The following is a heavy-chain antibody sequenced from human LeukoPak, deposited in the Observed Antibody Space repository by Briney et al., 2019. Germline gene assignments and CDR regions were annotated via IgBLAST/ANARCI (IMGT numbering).Heavy chain of an antibody. Sequence: ASVKVSCKASGYTFISYGISWVRQAPGQGLEWMGWISVYNGNTNYAQKLQGRVTMTTDTSTSTAYMELRSLRSDDTGVYYCAREYYYDSSGYYYPTYFDYWGQGTLVTVSS. CDR2: ISVYNGNT. CDR1: GYTFISYG. J-gene: IGHJ4*02. CDR3: AREYYYDSSGYYYPTYFDY. V-gene: IGHV1-18*01. D-gene: IGHD3-22*01.